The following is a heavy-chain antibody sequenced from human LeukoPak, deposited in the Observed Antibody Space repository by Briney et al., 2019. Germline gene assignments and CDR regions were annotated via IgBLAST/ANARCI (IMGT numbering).Heavy chain of an antibody. Sequence: SETLSLTCTVSGGSFSSYYWSWIRQPPGKGLEWIGYIYYSGSTNYNPSLKSRVIISVDTSKNQFSLKLSSVTAADTAVYYCASGRAYDSGDTGDFDYWGQGTLVTVSS. J-gene: IGHJ4*02. CDR1: GGSFSSYY. D-gene: IGHD4-17*01. V-gene: IGHV4-59*08. CDR2: IYYSGST. CDR3: ASGRAYDSGDTGDFDY.